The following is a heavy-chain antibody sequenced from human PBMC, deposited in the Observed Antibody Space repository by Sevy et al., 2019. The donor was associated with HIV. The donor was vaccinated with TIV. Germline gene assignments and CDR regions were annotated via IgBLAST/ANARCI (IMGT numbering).Heavy chain of an antibody. D-gene: IGHD2-8*01. CDR3: ARGTRDWAGIDY. CDR2: VSTDGTFT. V-gene: IGHV3-74*01. Sequence: GASLRLSCAASGFTFNTYWMHWVRQAPGKGLIWVSRVSTDGTFTTYADSVKGRFTISRDNAKNTVYLQMNSLRVEDTAVYHCARGTRDWAGIDYWGQGTLVTVSS. CDR1: GFTFNTYW. J-gene: IGHJ4*02.